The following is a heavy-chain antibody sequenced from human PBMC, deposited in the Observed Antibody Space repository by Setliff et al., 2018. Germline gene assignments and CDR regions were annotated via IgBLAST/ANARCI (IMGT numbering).Heavy chain of an antibody. CDR1: GFTFSSNN. CDR3: ARAPSSSSASWFDP. D-gene: IGHD6-6*01. J-gene: IGHJ5*02. V-gene: IGHV3-21*01. Sequence: GGSLRLSCAASGFTFSSNNMHWVRQAPGKGLEWVSCISGSSSYIYYADSVKCRFTISRDNAKNSLYLQMNSLRAEDTAVYYCARAPSSSSASWFDPWGQGTLVTVSS. CDR2: ISGSSSYI.